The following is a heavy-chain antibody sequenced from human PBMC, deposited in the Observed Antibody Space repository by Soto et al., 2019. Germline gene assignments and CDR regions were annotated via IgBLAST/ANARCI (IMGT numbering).Heavy chain of an antibody. J-gene: IGHJ6*02. CDR2: ISYDGSNK. CDR3: AKDQLPNYFYGMDV. CDR1: GFTFSSDA. Sequence: PGGFLRLSCAASGFTFSSDAMHWVRQAPGKGLKWVAVISYDGSNKYYADSVKGRFTISRDNSKNTPYLQMNSLRAEDTAVYYCAKDQLPNYFYGMDVWGQGTTVTAP. D-gene: IGHD2-2*01. V-gene: IGHV3-30-3*02.